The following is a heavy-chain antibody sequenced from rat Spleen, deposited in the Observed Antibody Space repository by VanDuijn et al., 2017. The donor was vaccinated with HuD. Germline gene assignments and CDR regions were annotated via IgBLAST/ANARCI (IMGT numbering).Heavy chain of an antibody. CDR2: INFDGSGT. CDR3: ARQGTRWYYFDY. D-gene: IGHD1-1*01. V-gene: IGHV5-25*01. Sequence: EVRLVESGGGLVQPGRSMKLSCSASGFTFSNYDMAWVRQAPTKGLEWVASINFDGSGTYYRDSVKGRFTISRDNAKSTLYLQMDSLRSEDTAAYYCARQGTRWYYFDYWGQGVMVTVSS. J-gene: IGHJ2*01. CDR1: GFTFSNYD.